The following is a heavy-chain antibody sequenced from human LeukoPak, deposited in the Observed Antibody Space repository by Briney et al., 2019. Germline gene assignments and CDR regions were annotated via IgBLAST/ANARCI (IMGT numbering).Heavy chain of an antibody. J-gene: IGHJ5*02. CDR1: GVTFSSYG. Sequence: GGSLRLSCAASGVTFSSYGMHWVRQAPGKGLEWVAFIRYDGSNKYYADSVKGRFTASRDNAENSMYLQMNSLRAEDTAVYYCAGVALRPIDYSNPEFDPWGQGTLVTVSS. V-gene: IGHV3-30*02. CDR2: IRYDGSNK. CDR3: AGVALRPIDYSNPEFDP. D-gene: IGHD4-11*01.